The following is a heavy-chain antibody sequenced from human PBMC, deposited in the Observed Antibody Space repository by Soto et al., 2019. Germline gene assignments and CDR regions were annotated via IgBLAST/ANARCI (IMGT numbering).Heavy chain of an antibody. CDR3: ARGVRDGYNPLYYYYGMDV. D-gene: IGHD5-12*01. Sequence: PGGAQRLSCAASGFTFSTYGVHWVRQAPGKGLEWVAVIWFDGSNKYYADSVKGRFTISRDNSKNTLYLQMSSLRAEDTAVYYCARGVRDGYNPLYYYYGMDVWGQGTKVTESS. V-gene: IGHV3-33*01. J-gene: IGHJ6*02. CDR2: IWFDGSNK. CDR1: GFTFSTYG.